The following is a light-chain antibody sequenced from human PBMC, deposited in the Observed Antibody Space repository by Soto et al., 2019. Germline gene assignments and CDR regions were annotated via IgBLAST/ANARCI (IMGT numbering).Light chain of an antibody. V-gene: IGKV1-39*01. CDR3: QHSYSSPT. CDR2: AAS. Sequence: DIQMTQSPSSLSASVGDRVTITCRASQNILTYLNWYQQRPGKAPNLLIYAASNLQSGVPSRFSGSGSGTDFTLTISSLQPEDFATYYCQHSYSSPTFGQGTKLEIK. J-gene: IGKJ2*01. CDR1: QNILTY.